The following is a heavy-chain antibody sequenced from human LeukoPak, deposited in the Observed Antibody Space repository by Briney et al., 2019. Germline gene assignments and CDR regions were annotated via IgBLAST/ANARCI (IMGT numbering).Heavy chain of an antibody. J-gene: IGHJ2*01. CDR3: ARDSPLTTVTTFPYWYFDL. CDR1: GDSVSSNSAA. D-gene: IGHD4-17*01. V-gene: IGHV6-1*01. Sequence: SQTLSLTCVISGDSVSSNSAAWNWIRQSPSRGLEWLGRTYYRSKWYNDYAVSVKSRITINLDTSKNQFSLQLNSVTPEDTAVYYCARDSPLTTVTTFPYWYFDLWGRGTLVTVSS. CDR2: TYYRSKWYN.